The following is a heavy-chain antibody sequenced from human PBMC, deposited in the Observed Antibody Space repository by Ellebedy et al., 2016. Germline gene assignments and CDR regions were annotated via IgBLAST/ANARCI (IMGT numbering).Heavy chain of an antibody. CDR1: SYTFTSYG. Sequence: ASVKVSXKASSYTFTSYGISWVRQAPGQGLEWMGWISAYNGNTNYAQKLQGRVTMTTDTSTSTAYMELRSLRSDDTAVYYCARARRDLLWFGELPVHYGMDVWGQGTTVTVSS. V-gene: IGHV1-18*01. CDR3: ARARRDLLWFGELPVHYGMDV. J-gene: IGHJ6*02. D-gene: IGHD3-10*01. CDR2: ISAYNGNT.